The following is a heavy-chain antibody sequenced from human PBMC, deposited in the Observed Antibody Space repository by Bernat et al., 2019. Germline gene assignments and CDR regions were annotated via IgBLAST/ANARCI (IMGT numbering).Heavy chain of an antibody. CDR2: IYYSGST. CDR3: ARHDYGGYAQD. J-gene: IGHJ4*02. D-gene: IGHD4-17*01. V-gene: IGHV4-39*01. Sequence: QVQLQESGPGLVEPSETLSLTCIVSGASISSSSYYWGWIRQPPGKGLECIGNIYYSGSTYYNPSLKSRVTISVDTSKNQFSLKLTSVTAADTAVYYCARHDYGGYAQDWGQGTLVTVSS. CDR1: GASISSSSYY.